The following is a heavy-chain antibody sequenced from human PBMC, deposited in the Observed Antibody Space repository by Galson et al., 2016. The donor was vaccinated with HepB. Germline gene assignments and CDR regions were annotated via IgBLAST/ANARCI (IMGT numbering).Heavy chain of an antibody. CDR3: SKDGLPTGFCGGHSCYRLDY. CDR1: GFSFNTYS. Sequence: SLRLSCAASGFSFNTYSFNWVRQAPGKGLGWVSSISTGSTYIYYADSVKGRFTISRDNSKNTLYLQMNSLRGDDTAVYFCSKDGLPTGFCGGHSCYRLDYWGQGTLVSVSS. D-gene: IGHD2-15*01. CDR2: ISTGSTYI. V-gene: IGHV3-21*01. J-gene: IGHJ4*02.